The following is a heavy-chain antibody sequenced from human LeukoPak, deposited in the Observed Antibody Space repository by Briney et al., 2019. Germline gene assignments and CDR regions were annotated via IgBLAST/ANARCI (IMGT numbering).Heavy chain of an antibody. CDR1: GFTFSSYG. V-gene: IGHV3-33*01. CDR3: ARGITMVRGIIEGMDY. Sequence: GGSLRLSCVASGFTFSSYGMHWVRQAPGKGLEWVAVIWFDGSDKYYADSVKGRFTIPRDNSKNGLYLQMNSLSAEDTAVYYCARGITMVRGIIEGMDYWGQGTLVTVSS. CDR2: IWFDGSDK. D-gene: IGHD3-10*01. J-gene: IGHJ4*02.